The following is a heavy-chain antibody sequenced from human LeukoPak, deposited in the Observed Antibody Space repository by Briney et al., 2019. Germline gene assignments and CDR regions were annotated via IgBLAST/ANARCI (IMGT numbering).Heavy chain of an antibody. CDR1: GGTFSSYA. CDR2: IIPIFGTA. Sequence: GASVKVSCKASGGTFSSYAISWVRQAPGQGLEWVGGIIPIFGTANYAQKFQGRVTMTRNTSISTAYMELSSLRSEDTAVYYCARGVYSGYDYWGQGTLVTVSS. D-gene: IGHD5-12*01. J-gene: IGHJ4*02. CDR3: ARGVYSGYDY. V-gene: IGHV1-69*05.